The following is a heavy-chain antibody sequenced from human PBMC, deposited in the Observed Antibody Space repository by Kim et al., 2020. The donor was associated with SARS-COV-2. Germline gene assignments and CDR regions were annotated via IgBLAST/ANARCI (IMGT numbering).Heavy chain of an antibody. J-gene: IGHJ6*03. CDR3: ARVIVGATDYCMDV. D-gene: IGHD1-26*01. V-gene: IGHV1-2*02. Sequence: AQQCQGRVTMTRDTSSSTAYMELSRLRADDTAVYYCARVIVGATDYCMDVWGKGTTVTVSS.